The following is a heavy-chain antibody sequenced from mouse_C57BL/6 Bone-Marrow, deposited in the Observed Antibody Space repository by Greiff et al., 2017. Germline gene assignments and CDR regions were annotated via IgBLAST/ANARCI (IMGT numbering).Heavy chain of an antibody. V-gene: IGHV1-9*01. J-gene: IGHJ1*03. Sequence: QVQLQQSGAELMKPGASVKLSCKATGYTFTGYWIEWVKQRPGHGLEWIGEILPGSGSTNYNEKFKGKATFTADTSSNTAYMQLSSLTTEDSAIYYCARLYYSNDGRPYWYFDVWGTGTTVTVSS. CDR2: ILPGSGST. CDR3: ARLYYSNDGRPYWYFDV. CDR1: GYTFTGYW. D-gene: IGHD2-5*01.